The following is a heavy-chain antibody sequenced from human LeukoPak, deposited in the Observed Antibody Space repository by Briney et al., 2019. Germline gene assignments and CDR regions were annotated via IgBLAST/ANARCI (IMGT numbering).Heavy chain of an antibody. Sequence: PSETLSLTCAVYGGSFSGYYWSWIRQPPGKGLEWIGEINHSGSTNYNPSLKSRVTISVDTSKNQFSLKLSSVTAADTAVYYCARTGPVGPYDYWGQGTLVTVSS. V-gene: IGHV4-34*01. CDR1: GGSFSGYY. J-gene: IGHJ4*02. CDR3: ARTGPVGPYDY. CDR2: INHSGST. D-gene: IGHD1-26*01.